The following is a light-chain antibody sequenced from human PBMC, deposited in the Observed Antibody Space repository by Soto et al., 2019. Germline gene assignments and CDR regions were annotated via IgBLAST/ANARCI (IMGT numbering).Light chain of an antibody. CDR1: QSVSNNY. J-gene: IGKJ3*01. CDR2: GAS. CDR3: QQSYSSPFT. V-gene: IGKV3-20*01. Sequence: EIVLTQSPGTLSLSPGERATLSCRASQSVSNNYLAWYQQKPGQAPRLLIYGASNRATGIPDRFSGSGSGTDFTLTISSLQPEDFATYYCQQSYSSPFTFGPGTTVDIK.